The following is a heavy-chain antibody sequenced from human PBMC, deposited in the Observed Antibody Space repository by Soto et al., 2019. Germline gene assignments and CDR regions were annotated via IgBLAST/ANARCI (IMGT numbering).Heavy chain of an antibody. CDR3: AIRMYSTRWYSLDY. J-gene: IGHJ4*02. CDR1: GFTVNSDA. D-gene: IGHD6-13*01. V-gene: IGHV3-23*01. CDR2: ISAST. Sequence: EMQLLESGGGLVQAGGSLRLSCAASGFTVNSDALNWVRQAPRKGLEWVSGISASTYYADSVKGRFTISRDTSKNTLYLQMNVLRAEDTAIYFCAIRMYSTRWYSLDYWGQGTLVTVSS.